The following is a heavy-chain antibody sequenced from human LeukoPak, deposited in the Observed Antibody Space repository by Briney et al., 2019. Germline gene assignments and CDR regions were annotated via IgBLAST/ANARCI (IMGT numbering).Heavy chain of an antibody. CDR3: ARHFYGSSSWSHFDY. D-gene: IGHD6-13*01. CDR2: IYYSGST. J-gene: IGHJ4*02. Sequence: SGTLSLTCAVSGGSISSSNWWSWVRQPPGKGLEWIGSIYYSGSTYYNPSLKSRVTISVDTSKNQFSLKLSSVTAADTAVYYCARHFYGSSSWSHFDYWGQGTLVTVSS. CDR1: GGSISSSNW. V-gene: IGHV4-4*02.